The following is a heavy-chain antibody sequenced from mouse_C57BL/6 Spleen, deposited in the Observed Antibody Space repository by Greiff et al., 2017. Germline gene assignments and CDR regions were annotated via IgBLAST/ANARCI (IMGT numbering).Heavy chain of an antibody. D-gene: IGHD1-1*01. CDR2: IYPGDGDT. V-gene: IGHV1-82*01. CDR3: ARRGYGSSYGAMDY. J-gene: IGHJ4*01. Sequence: QVQLQQSGPELVNPGASVKISCKASGYAFSSSWMNWVKQRPGKGLEWIGRIYPGDGDTNYNGKFKGKATLTADKSSSTAYMQLSSLTSEDSAVYFCARRGYGSSYGAMDYWGQGTSVTVSS. CDR1: GYAFSSSW.